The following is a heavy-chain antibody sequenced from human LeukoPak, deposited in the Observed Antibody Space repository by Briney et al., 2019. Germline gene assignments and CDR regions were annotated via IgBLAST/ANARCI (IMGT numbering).Heavy chain of an antibody. V-gene: IGHV4-59*12. Sequence: SETLSLTCTVSGGSISSYYWSWIRQPPGKGLEWIGYIYYSGSTNYNPSLKSRVTISVDASKNQFSLKLSSVTAADTAVYYCARDLKGQYQDAFDIWGQGTMVTVSS. J-gene: IGHJ3*02. CDR1: GGSISSYY. CDR3: ARDLKGQYQDAFDI. CDR2: IYYSGST. D-gene: IGHD2-2*01.